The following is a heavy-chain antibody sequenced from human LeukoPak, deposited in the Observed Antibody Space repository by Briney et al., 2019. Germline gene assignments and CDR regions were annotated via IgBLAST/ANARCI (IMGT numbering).Heavy chain of an antibody. V-gene: IGHV5-51*01. J-gene: IGHJ4*02. CDR2: IYPGDSDT. CDR1: GYSFTSYW. CDR3: ARSKVPYYYGSGSHPGGFDY. Sequence: GESLKISCKGSGYSFTSYWIGWVRQMPGKGLEWMGIIYPGDSDTRYSPSFQGQVTISADKSISTAYLQWSSLKASDTAMYYCARSKVPYYYGSGSHPGGFDYWGQGTLVTVSS. D-gene: IGHD3-10*01.